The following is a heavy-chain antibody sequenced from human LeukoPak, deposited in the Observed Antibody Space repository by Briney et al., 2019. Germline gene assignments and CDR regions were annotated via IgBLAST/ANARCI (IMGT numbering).Heavy chain of an antibody. V-gene: IGHV3-30*02. D-gene: IGHD3-10*01. CDR3: AKDYYGSGSYYA. CDR1: GFTFTNHG. Sequence: GALRLSCAASGFTFTNHGMSWVRPAPGKGLEWVAFIRYDGSNKYYADSVKGRFTISRDNSKNTLYLQMNSLRAEDTAVYYCAKDYYGSGSYYAWGQGTLVTVSS. J-gene: IGHJ5*02. CDR2: IRYDGSNK.